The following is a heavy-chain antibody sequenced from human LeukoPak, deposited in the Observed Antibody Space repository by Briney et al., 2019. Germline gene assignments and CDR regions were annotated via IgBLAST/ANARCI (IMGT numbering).Heavy chain of an antibody. V-gene: IGHV3-33*01. J-gene: IGHJ4*02. CDR1: GFIFNNYG. Sequence: GRSLRLSCAASGFIFNNYGMHWVRQAPGKGLEWVAVIYYDGSDKYYADSVKGRFTISRDNSKNTLFLQMNSLRAEDTAVYYCARDAPSYWGQGTLVTVSS. CDR3: ARDAPSY. CDR2: IYYDGSDK.